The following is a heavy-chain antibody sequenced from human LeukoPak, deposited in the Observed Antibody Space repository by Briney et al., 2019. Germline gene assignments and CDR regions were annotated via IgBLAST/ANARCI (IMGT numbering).Heavy chain of an antibody. Sequence: SETLSLTCAVYGGSFSGYYWSWIRQPPGKGLEWIGEINHSGSTNYNPSLKSRVTISVDTSKNQFSLKLSSVTAADTAVYYCARGLTVTQSFDYWGQGPLVTVSS. CDR2: INHSGST. V-gene: IGHV4-34*01. CDR1: GGSFSGYY. CDR3: ARGLTVTQSFDY. D-gene: IGHD4-17*01. J-gene: IGHJ4*02.